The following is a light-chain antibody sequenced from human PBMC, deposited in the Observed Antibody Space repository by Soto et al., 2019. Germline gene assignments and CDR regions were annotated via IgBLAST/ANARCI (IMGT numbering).Light chain of an antibody. CDR3: ASWDDSLRAVI. J-gene: IGLJ2*01. CDR2: SNN. V-gene: IGLV1-40*01. Sequence: QSVLTQPPSVSGAPGQRVTISCTGSNSNIGAGYDVHWYQQLPGTAPKLVIHSNNLRPSGVPERISGSKSGSSASLAISGLRSEDEAEYYCASWDDSLRAVIFGGGTKLTVL. CDR1: NSNIGAGYD.